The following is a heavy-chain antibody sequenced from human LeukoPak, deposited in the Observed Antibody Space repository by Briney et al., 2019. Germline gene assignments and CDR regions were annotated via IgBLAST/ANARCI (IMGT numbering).Heavy chain of an antibody. D-gene: IGHD6-19*01. J-gene: IGHJ4*02. V-gene: IGHV1-18*04. CDR3: ARRLIAVAGPDY. Sequence: ASVKVSCKASGYTFTGYYIHWVRQAPGQGLEWMGWISAYNGDTNYAQKLQGRVTMTTDTSTSTAYMELRSLRSDDTAVYYCARRLIAVAGPDYWGQGTLVTVSS. CDR1: GYTFTGYY. CDR2: ISAYNGDT.